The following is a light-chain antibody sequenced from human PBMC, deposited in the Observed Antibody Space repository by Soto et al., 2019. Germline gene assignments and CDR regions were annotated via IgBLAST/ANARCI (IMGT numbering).Light chain of an antibody. Sequence: DIQMTQSPSTLSASVGDRVTITCRASQSISSWLAWYQQKPGKAPKLLIYKASSLESGVPSRFSLSGSRTESTLTISSLQPDDFATYYCQQYNSYSQDTFGQGTKLEIK. J-gene: IGKJ2*01. CDR1: QSISSW. CDR3: QQYNSYSQDT. V-gene: IGKV1-5*03. CDR2: KAS.